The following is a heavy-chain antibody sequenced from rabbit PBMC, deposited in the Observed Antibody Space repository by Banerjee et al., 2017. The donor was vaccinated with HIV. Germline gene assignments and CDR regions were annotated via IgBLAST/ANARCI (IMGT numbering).Heavy chain of an antibody. J-gene: IGHJ4*01. Sequence: QSLEESGGDLVKPGASLTLTCTASGFSFSSSYYMCWVRQAPGKGLEWIACIYGGSSGSTYYASWAKGRFTISKTSSTTVTLQMTSLTAADTATYFCARDAGTTYYSGYFNLWGPGTLVTVS. CDR3: ARDAGTTYYSGYFNL. D-gene: IGHD8-1*01. V-gene: IGHV1S40*01. CDR2: IYGGSSGST. CDR1: GFSFSSSYY.